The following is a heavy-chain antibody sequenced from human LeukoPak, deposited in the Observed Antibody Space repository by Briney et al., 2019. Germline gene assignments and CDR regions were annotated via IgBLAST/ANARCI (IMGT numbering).Heavy chain of an antibody. J-gene: IGHJ3*02. Sequence: TLSLTCTVSGGSIASDNYFWSWIRQHPEKGLEWIGYIFYSGTAYYNPSLKSRVTISVDTSKNQFSLKLNSVIAADTAVYYCAREVNEPASTDAFDIWGQGTMVNVSS. CDR2: IFYSGTA. CDR1: GGSIASDNYF. V-gene: IGHV4-31*03. CDR3: AREVNEPASTDAFDI. D-gene: IGHD6-13*01.